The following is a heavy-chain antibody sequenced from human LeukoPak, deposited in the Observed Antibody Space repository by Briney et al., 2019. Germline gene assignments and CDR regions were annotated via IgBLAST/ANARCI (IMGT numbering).Heavy chain of an antibody. J-gene: IGHJ6*03. Sequence: ASVKVSCKASGYTFTGYYMHWLRQAPGQGLEWMGRINPSGGSTSYAQKFQGRVTMTRDMSTSTVYMELSSLRSEDTALYYCARNSYSSAFYYMNVWGKGTTVTVSS. V-gene: IGHV1-46*01. CDR3: ARNSYSSAFYYMNV. CDR1: GYTFTGYY. D-gene: IGHD6-6*01. CDR2: INPSGGST.